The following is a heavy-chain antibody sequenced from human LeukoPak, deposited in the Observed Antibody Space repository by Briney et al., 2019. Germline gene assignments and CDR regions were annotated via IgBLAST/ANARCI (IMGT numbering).Heavy chain of an antibody. CDR2: ISGSGGST. D-gene: IGHD6-13*01. CDR3: AKDKTQQQLASDAFDI. Sequence: GGSLRLSCAASGFTFSNYAMSWVRQAPGKGLEWVSAISGSGGSTYYADSVKGRFTISRDNSKNTLYLQMNSLRAEDTAVYYCAKDKTQQQLASDAFDIWGQGTMVTVSS. CDR1: GFTFSNYA. J-gene: IGHJ3*02. V-gene: IGHV3-23*01.